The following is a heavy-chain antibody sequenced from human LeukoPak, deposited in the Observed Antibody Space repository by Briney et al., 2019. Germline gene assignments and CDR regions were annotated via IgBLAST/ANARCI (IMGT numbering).Heavy chain of an antibody. V-gene: IGHV3-23*01. J-gene: IGHJ4*02. Sequence: GRSLRLSCAASGFTLSDYSMNWVRQAPGEGLEWLSAISGSDGHTFYADCVKGRFTLSRDNSKNTLYLQMNNLRADDSAIYYCAKVPWVGTITWGQGTLVIVSS. CDR2: ISGSDGHT. CDR1: GFTLSDYS. D-gene: IGHD1-26*01. CDR3: AKVPWVGTIT.